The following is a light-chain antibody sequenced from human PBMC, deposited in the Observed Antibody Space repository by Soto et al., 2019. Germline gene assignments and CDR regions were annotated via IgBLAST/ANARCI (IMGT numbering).Light chain of an antibody. J-gene: IGKJ4*01. CDR3: QQSYSTPPLT. CDR1: QSFSSY. V-gene: IGKV1-39*01. Sequence: DIQMTQSPSSRSASVGDRVTITCRASQSFSSYLNWYQQKPGKAPKLLIYAASSLQSGVPSRFSGSGSGTDFTLTISSLQPEDFATYYCQQSYSTPPLTFGGGTKVEIK. CDR2: AAS.